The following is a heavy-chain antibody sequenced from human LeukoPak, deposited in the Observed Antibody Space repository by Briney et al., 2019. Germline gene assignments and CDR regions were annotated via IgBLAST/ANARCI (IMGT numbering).Heavy chain of an antibody. V-gene: IGHV3-23*01. CDR3: AKDSDYDSSGTLGY. CDR2: ISGSGGST. CDR1: GFTFSSYA. J-gene: IGHJ4*02. Sequence: GGSLRLSCAASGFTFSSYAMSWVRQAPGKGLEWVSAISGSGGSTYYADSVKGRFTISRDNSTNTLYLQMNSLRAEDTAVYYCAKDSDYDSSGTLGYWGQGTLVTVSS. D-gene: IGHD3-22*01.